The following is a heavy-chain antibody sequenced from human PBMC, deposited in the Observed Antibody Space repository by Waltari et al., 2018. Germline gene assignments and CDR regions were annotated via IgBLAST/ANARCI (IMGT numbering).Heavy chain of an antibody. Sequence: QVNLLQSGPEVTKPGASVELSCQASGYTFTSYPLHCLRQAPGQRPEWLGYVNPRNGNTRFSLRFQDRVRFSFNTSATTVYMELTSLTSDDSVVYYCARGSAGRGSLFSFWGQGAQVTVSS. D-gene: IGHD1-26*01. CDR3: ARGSAGRGSLFSF. V-gene: IGHV1-3*01. J-gene: IGHJ4*02. CDR1: GYTFTSYP. CDR2: VNPRNGNT.